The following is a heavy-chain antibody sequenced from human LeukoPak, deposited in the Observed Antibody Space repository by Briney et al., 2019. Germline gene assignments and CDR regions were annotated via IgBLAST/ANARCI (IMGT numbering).Heavy chain of an antibody. D-gene: IGHD6-19*01. CDR3: AKDHGSSGWYNWFDP. V-gene: IGHV3-23*01. J-gene: IGHJ5*02. CDR1: GFTFTSYA. Sequence: GRSLRLSCAPSGFTFTSYAMSWVRQAPGKGLEWVSAISGSGGSTYYADSVKGRFTISRDNSKNTLYLQMNSLRAEDTAVYYCAKDHGSSGWYNWFDPWGQGTLVTVSS. CDR2: ISGSGGST.